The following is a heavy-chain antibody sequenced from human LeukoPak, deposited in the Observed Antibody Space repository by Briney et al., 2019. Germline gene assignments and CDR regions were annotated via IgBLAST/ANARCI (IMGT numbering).Heavy chain of an antibody. V-gene: IGHV4-31*03. D-gene: IGHD6-13*01. J-gene: IGHJ4*02. CDR3: ARDLRSAVGYFDY. CDR1: GVSMSTTGYF. CDR2: IFYSGTT. Sequence: SQTLSLTCTVSGVSMSTTGYFWSWIRQYPGKGLEWIGYIFYSGTTNYNPSLKSRVTISVDTSKNQFSLNLSSVTAADTAVYYCARDLRSAVGYFDYWGQGALVTVSS.